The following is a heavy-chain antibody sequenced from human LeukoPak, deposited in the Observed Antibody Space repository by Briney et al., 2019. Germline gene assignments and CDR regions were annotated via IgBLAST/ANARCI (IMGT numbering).Heavy chain of an antibody. V-gene: IGHV3-74*01. CDR2: IGSDGSTT. CDR3: ARERSGSSGYYSAIDS. J-gene: IGHJ4*02. D-gene: IGHD3-22*01. Sequence: GGSLRLSCVASGFTFSNYWMHWVRQPPGNGLVWVSRIGSDGSTTTYADSVKGRFTISRDNAKNTLYLQMNSLRAEDTAVYYCARERSGSSGYYSAIDSWGEGTLVTVSS. CDR1: GFTFSNYW.